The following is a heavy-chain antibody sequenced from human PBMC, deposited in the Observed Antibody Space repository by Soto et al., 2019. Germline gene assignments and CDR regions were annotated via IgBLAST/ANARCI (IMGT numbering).Heavy chain of an antibody. CDR1: GYTFTSYA. Sequence: GASVKVSCKASGYTFTSYAMHWVRQAPGQRLEWMGWINAGNGNTKYSQKFQGRVTITRDTSASTAYMELSSLRSDDTAVYYCARDQGLTMIVVVSDFDIWGQGTMVIVS. J-gene: IGHJ3*02. CDR3: ARDQGLTMIVVVSDFDI. V-gene: IGHV1-3*01. CDR2: INAGNGNT. D-gene: IGHD3-22*01.